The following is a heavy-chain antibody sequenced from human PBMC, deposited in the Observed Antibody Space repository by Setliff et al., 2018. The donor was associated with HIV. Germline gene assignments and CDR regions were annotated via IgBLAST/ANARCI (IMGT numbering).Heavy chain of an antibody. V-gene: IGHV4-59*11. Sequence: PETLSLTCTVSGGSISSHYWSWIRQPPGKGLEWIGSIYYSGSTNYNPSLKSRVTISVDTSKNQFSLKLSSVTAADTAVYYCARDGEGASAPDYWGQGTLVTVSS. CDR2: IYYSGST. J-gene: IGHJ4*02. CDR3: ARDGEGASAPDY. D-gene: IGHD1-26*01. CDR1: GGSISSHY.